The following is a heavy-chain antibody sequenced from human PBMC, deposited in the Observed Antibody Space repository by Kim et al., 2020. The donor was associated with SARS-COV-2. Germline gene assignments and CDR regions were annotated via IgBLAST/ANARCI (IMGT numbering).Heavy chain of an antibody. CDR1: EATFRSYE. CDR2: ISSTGNTK. Sequence: GGSLRLSCAASEATFRSYEMNWVRQAAGKGLEWVAYISSTGNTKYYADSVKGRFTISRDNAKKSVYLEMSSLRAEDTAVYYCAKTGVMGGYFDYWGQGTQFTVSS. V-gene: IGHV3-48*03. CDR3: AKTGVMGGYFDY. J-gene: IGHJ4*02. D-gene: IGHD3-16*01.